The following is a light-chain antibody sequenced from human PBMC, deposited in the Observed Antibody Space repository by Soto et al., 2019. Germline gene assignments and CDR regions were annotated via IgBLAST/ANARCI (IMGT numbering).Light chain of an antibody. V-gene: IGLV2-14*02. CDR1: SSDVGSYNL. J-gene: IGLJ2*01. CDR3: SSYSRSNTLVV. CDR2: EVS. Sequence: QSALTQPASVSGSPGQSITISCTGTSSDVGSYNLVSWYQQHPGKAPKLMLYEVSNRPSGVSNRFSGSKSGNTASLTISGLQAEDEADYHCSSYSRSNTLVVFGGGTKLTVL.